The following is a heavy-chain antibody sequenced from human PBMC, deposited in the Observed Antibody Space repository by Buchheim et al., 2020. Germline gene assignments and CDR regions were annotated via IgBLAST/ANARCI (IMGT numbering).Heavy chain of an antibody. V-gene: IGHV3-30-3*01. J-gene: IGHJ4*02. Sequence: QVQLVESGGGVVQPGRSLRLSCAASGFTFSSYAMHWVRQAPGKGLEWVAGISYDGSNKYYADSVKGRFTISRDNSKNTLYLQMNSLRAEDTAVCYCARGIDYWGQGTL. D-gene: IGHD2-15*01. CDR3: ARGIDY. CDR2: ISYDGSNK. CDR1: GFTFSSYA.